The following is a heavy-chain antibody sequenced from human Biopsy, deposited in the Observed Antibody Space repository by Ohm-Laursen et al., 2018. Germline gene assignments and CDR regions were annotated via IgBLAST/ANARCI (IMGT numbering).Heavy chain of an antibody. CDR3: ARVPAYPSIDGYYGLDL. J-gene: IGHJ6*02. Sequence: ASVKVSCKASGYTFAGYYLHWVRQAPGHGLEWMGWINPNSGNANYAQSFQGRHTVTRDTSISTAYMELTSLTFDDTATYYCARVPAYPSIDGYYGLDLWGQGTTVIVSS. D-gene: IGHD3-9*01. CDR1: GYTFAGYY. V-gene: IGHV1-2*02. CDR2: INPNSGNA.